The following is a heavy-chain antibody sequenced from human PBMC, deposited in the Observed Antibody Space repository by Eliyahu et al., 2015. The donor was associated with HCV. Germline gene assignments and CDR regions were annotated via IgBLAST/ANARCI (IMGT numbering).Heavy chain of an antibody. CDR1: GFTFXXYS. CDR3: ARVLPPYCGGDCYLDY. Sequence: EVQLVESGGGLVQPGGSLRLSCAASGFTFXXYSLTWVRQAPGKGLEWVSYISSSSSTIYYADSVKGRFTISRDNAKNSLYLQMNSLRAEXTAVYYCARVLPPYCGGDCYLDYWGQGTLVTVSS. V-gene: IGHV3-48*01. D-gene: IGHD2-21*02. CDR2: ISSSSSTI. J-gene: IGHJ4*02.